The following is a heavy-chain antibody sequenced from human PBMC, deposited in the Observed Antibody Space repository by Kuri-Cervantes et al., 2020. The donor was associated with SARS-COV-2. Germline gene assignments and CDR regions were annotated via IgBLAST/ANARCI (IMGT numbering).Heavy chain of an antibody. CDR2: INPENGNT. CDR1: GYIFSNYG. CDR3: ARGSGTYND. J-gene: IGHJ4*02. Sequence: ASVKVSYKASGYIFSNYGISWVRQAPGQGLDWLGWINPENGNTKYTQKVQGRATMTTDTSTSTAYMELRSLRSDDTAVYFCARGSGTYNDWGQGTLVTVSS. V-gene: IGHV1-18*01. D-gene: IGHD1-26*01.